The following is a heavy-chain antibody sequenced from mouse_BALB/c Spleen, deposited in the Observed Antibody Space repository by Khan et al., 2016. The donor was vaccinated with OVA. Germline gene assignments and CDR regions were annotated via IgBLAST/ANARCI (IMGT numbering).Heavy chain of an antibody. J-gene: IGHJ2*01. Sequence: EVQLQESGPGLVKPSQSLSLTCTVTGFSITSGYGWNCIRQFPGNKLEWMGYISYSGSTNYNPSLKSRISITRDTSKNQFFLQLNSVTTEDTATYYCARTARIKYWGQGTTLTVSS. D-gene: IGHD1-2*01. CDR1: GFSITSGYG. CDR3: ARTARIKY. V-gene: IGHV3-2*02. CDR2: ISYSGST.